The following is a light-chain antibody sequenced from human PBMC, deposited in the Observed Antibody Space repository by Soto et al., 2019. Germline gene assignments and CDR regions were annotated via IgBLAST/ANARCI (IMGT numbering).Light chain of an antibody. CDR1: SSNIGNNY. V-gene: IGLV1-51*02. CDR3: GTWDSSLSAGV. Sequence: QAVLTQPPSVSAAPGQKVTISCSGSSSNIGNNYVSWYQQLPGTASKLLIYENDKRPSGIPDRFSGSKSGTSATLGITGLQTGDEAEYYCGTWDSSLSAGVFGGGTKLTVL. J-gene: IGLJ3*02. CDR2: END.